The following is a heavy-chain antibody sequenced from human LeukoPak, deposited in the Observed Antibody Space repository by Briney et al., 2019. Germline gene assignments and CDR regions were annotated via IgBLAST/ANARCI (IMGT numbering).Heavy chain of an antibody. J-gene: IGHJ5*02. CDR2: IIPIFGTA. CDR3: ARGEVITMVRGDIGSNWFDP. D-gene: IGHD3-10*01. Sequence: ASVKVSCKASGGTFSSYAISWVRQAPGQGLEWMGGIIPIFGTANYAQKFQGRVTVTRDTSASTAYMELSSLRSEDTAMYFCARGEVITMVRGDIGSNWFDPWGQGTLVIVSS. V-gene: IGHV1-69*05. CDR1: GGTFSSYA.